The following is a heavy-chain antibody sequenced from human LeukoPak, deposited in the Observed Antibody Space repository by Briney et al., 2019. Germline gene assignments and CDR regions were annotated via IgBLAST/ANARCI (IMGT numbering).Heavy chain of an antibody. D-gene: IGHD1-20*01. CDR3: ARSVTGDY. Sequence: GGSLRLSWAASGFTFSGYNMNWVRQAPGKGLEWVSSIGSSTTYIYYADSVKGRFTISRDNTKNSLYLQMNSLRAEDTAVYYCARSVTGDYWGQGTLVTVSS. CDR1: GFTFSGYN. CDR2: IGSSTTYI. V-gene: IGHV3-21*01. J-gene: IGHJ4*02.